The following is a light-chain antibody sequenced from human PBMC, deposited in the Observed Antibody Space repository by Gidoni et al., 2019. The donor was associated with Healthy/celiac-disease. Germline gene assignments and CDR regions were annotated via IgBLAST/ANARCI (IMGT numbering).Light chain of an antibody. CDR1: QSVSSY. V-gene: IGKV3-11*01. CDR3: QQRSNWRRS. Sequence: EIVLTPSPATLSLSPGERATLSCRASQSVSSYLAWYQQKPGQAPRLLIYDASNRATGIPARFSGSGSGTDFTLTISSLEPEDFAVYYCQQRSNWRRSFGQXTKLEIK. CDR2: DAS. J-gene: IGKJ2*03.